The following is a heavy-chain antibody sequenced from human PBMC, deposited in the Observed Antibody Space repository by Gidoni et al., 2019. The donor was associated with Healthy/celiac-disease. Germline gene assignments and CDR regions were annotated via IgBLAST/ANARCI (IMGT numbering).Heavy chain of an antibody. V-gene: IGHV1-69*01. D-gene: IGHD3-22*01. Sequence: QVQLVQSGAEVKKPGSSVKVSCKASGGTFSSYAISWVRQAPGQGLEWMGGIIPIFGTANYAQKFQGRVTITADESTSTAYMELSSLRSEDTAVYYCARVPTYYYDSSGHQGPLDYWGQGTLVTVSS. CDR3: ARVPTYYYDSSGHQGPLDY. CDR1: GGTFSSYA. CDR2: IIPIFGTA. J-gene: IGHJ4*02.